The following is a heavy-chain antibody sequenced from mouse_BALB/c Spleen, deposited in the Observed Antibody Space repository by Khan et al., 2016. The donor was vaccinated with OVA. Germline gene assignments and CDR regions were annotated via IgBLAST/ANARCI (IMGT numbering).Heavy chain of an antibody. D-gene: IGHD2-10*02. J-gene: IGHJ2*01. CDR3: ARKASIKY. CDR2: ISYSGST. V-gene: IGHV3-2*02. CDR1: GYSITSGYG. Sequence: EVQLVESGPGLVKPSQSLSLTCTVTGYSITSGYGWNWIRQFPGNKLEWMGYISYSGSTNYNPSLKSRIYITRDTSKNQFFLLLYSVTTEDTASYYCARKASIKYWGQGTTLTVSS.